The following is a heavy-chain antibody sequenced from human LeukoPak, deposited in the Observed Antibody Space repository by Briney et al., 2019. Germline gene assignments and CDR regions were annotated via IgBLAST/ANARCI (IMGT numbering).Heavy chain of an antibody. J-gene: IGHJ4*02. D-gene: IGHD3-3*01. CDR2: INAGNGHT. V-gene: IGHV1-3*01. CDR1: GYTFTNHA. Sequence: ASVKVSCKASGYTFTNHAMQWVRQAPGQRLEWMGWINAGNGHTRYSQRFQGRVTITRDTSASTVYMEVTSLRFEDTAVYYCARGIWSRTVSSYYFDCWGQGTLVTVSS. CDR3: ARGIWSRTVSSYYFDC.